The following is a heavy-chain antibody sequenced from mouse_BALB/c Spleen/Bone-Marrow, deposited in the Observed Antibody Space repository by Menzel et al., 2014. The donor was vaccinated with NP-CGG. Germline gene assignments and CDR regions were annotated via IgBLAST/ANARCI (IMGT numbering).Heavy chain of an antibody. CDR1: GFTFSSYA. CDR2: ISSGGSYT. CDR3: ARHGITRLLDY. V-gene: IGHV5-9-3*01. D-gene: IGHD2-4*01. J-gene: IGHJ2*01. Sequence: EVKLMESGGGLVKHGGSLKLSCAASGFTFSSYAMSWVRRTPEKRLEWVATISSGGSYTYYPDSVKGRFTISRDNAKNTLYLQMSILRSEDTAMYYCARHGITRLLDYWGQGTTLTISS.